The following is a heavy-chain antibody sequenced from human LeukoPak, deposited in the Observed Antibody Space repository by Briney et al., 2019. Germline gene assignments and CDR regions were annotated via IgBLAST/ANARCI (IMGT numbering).Heavy chain of an antibody. J-gene: IGHJ6*03. D-gene: IGHD2-2*01. CDR1: GYTLTSYC. CDR3: AREMVSAAMKLNGVPYYYFYFMDV. CDR2: INPSGGRT. Sequence: ASVKVSCKASGYTLTSYCIHWVRQAPGQGLEWMGTINPSGGRTTYAQKFQGRVTMTRDTSTSTVYMELSSLRSEDTAVYYCAREMVSAAMKLNGVPYYYFYFMDVWGKGTTVTVSS. V-gene: IGHV1-46*01.